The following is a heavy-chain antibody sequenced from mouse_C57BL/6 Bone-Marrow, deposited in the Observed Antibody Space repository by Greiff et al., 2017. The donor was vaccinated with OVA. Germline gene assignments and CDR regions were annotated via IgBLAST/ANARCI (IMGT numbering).Heavy chain of an antibody. J-gene: IGHJ3*01. CDR2: IWSGGST. CDR1: GFSLTSYG. V-gene: IGHV2-2*01. CDR3: ARTYYGYDGDFAY. D-gene: IGHD2-9*01. Sequence: VKLMESGPGLVQPSQSLSITCTVSGFSLTSYGVHWVRQSPGKGLEWLGVIWSGGSTDYNAAFISRLSISKDNSKSQVFFKMNSLQADDTAIYYCARTYYGYDGDFAYWGQGTLVTVSA.